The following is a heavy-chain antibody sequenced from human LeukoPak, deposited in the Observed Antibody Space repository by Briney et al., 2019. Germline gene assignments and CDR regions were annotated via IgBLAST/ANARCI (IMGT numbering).Heavy chain of an antibody. Sequence: ASVKVSCKASGYTFTGYYIHWMRQAPGQGLEWRGRIDPNSGGTNYAQKFQGRVTMTRDTSISTAYMELSRLRSDDTAVYYCASLFIGVSGSYYKGPPWGQGTLVTVSS. J-gene: IGHJ5*02. V-gene: IGHV1-2*06. CDR1: GYTFTGYY. CDR2: IDPNSGGT. CDR3: ASLFIGVSGSYYKGPP. D-gene: IGHD3-10*01.